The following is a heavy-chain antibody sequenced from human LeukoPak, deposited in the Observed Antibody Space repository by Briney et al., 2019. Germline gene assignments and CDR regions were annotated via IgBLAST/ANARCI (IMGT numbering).Heavy chain of an antibody. CDR2: ISAYNGNT. D-gene: IGHD6-6*01. CDR1: GYTFTSYG. V-gene: IGHV1-18*01. Sequence: GASVKVSCKASGYTFTSYGISWVRQAPGRGLEWMGWISAYNGNTNYAQKLQGRVTMTTDTSTSTAYMELRSLRSDDTAVYYCARPSSIAARRGSSGLDYWGQGTLVTVSS. J-gene: IGHJ4*02. CDR3: ARPSSIAARRGSSGLDY.